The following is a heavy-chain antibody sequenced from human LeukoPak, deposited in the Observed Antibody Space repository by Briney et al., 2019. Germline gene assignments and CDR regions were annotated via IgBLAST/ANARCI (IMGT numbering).Heavy chain of an antibody. V-gene: IGHV3-48*03. D-gene: IGHD3-10*01. Sequence: GGSLRLSCGASGFTFSSYEMTWVRQAPGKRLEWVSYIVGSGETIYDADSVKGRFTISRDNAKNSLYLQMNSLRAEDTAVYYCVRDRTVGSGKNAFDMWGQGTMVTVSS. CDR3: VRDRTVGSGKNAFDM. CDR2: IVGSGETI. J-gene: IGHJ3*02. CDR1: GFTFSSYE.